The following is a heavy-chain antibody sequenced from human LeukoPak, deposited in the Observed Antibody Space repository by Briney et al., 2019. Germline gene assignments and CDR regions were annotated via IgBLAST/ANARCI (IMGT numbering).Heavy chain of an antibody. CDR3: ARDQEGDYGDYADYYYYMDV. D-gene: IGHD4-17*01. CDR1: GFTFSSYW. Sequence: PGGSLRLSCAASGFTFSSYWMSWVRQAPGKGLEWVANIKQDGSEKYYVDSVKGRFTISRDNAKNSLYLQMNSLRAEDTAVYYCARDQEGDYGDYADYYYYMDVWGKGTTVTVSS. CDR2: IKQDGSEK. J-gene: IGHJ6*03. V-gene: IGHV3-7*01.